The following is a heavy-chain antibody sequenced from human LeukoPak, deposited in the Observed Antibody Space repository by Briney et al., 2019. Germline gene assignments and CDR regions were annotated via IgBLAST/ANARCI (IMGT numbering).Heavy chain of an antibody. CDR1: GYTFTSYG. CDR3: ARDVAREFDY. J-gene: IGHJ4*02. V-gene: IGHV1-18*01. Sequence: GASVKVSCKASGYTFTSYGISWVRQAPGQGLEWMGWISAYNGNTNYAQKYQDRVTMTRDTSTRTVYMQLSSLRSDDTAVYYCARDVAREFDYWGQGTLVTVSS. CDR2: ISAYNGNT.